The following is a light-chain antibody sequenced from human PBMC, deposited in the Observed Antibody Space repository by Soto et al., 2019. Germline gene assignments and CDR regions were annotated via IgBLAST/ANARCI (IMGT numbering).Light chain of an antibody. Sequence: EIVMTQSPATLSVSPGERATLSCRASQSVSSNLAWSQQKPGQAPRLLIYGASTRATGIPARFSGSGSVKEFTLTISSLQSEDFAVYYCQHYNNWPRSFGQGTKLEIK. CDR3: QHYNNWPRS. CDR2: GAS. CDR1: QSVSSN. V-gene: IGKV3-15*01. J-gene: IGKJ2*01.